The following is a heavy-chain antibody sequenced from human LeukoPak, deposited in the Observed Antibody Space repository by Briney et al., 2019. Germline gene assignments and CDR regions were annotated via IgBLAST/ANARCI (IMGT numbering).Heavy chain of an antibody. CDR3: AREMSSGWRY. CDR1: GGSINSNNHY. J-gene: IGHJ4*02. Sequence: SETLSLTCNVSGGSINSNNHYWGWIRQPPGKGLEWLGSINYSGTIFYSPSLNSRVTISVDTSGNQFSLKLTSATAADTAVYYCAREMSSGWRYWGQGTLVTVSS. V-gene: IGHV4-39*02. CDR2: INYSGTI. D-gene: IGHD6-19*01.